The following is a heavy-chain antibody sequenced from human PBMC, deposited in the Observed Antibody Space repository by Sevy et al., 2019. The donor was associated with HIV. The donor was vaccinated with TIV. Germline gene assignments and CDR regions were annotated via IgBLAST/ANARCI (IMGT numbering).Heavy chain of an antibody. CDR2: ISSNGGST. J-gene: IGHJ4*02. D-gene: IGHD6-6*01. CDR3: VKAFIAARDGFDY. Sequence: GGSLRLSCSASGFTFSSYAMHWVRQAPGKGLEYVSAISSNGGSTYYADSVKGRFTISRDNSKNTLYLQMSSLRAEDTAVYYCVKAFIAARDGFDYWGLGTLVTVSS. V-gene: IGHV3-64D*06. CDR1: GFTFSSYA.